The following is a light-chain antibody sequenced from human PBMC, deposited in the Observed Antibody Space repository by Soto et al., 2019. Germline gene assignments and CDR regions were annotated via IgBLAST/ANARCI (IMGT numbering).Light chain of an antibody. J-gene: IGKJ4*01. V-gene: IGKV2-28*01. CDR2: WGS. CDR3: MQALHSPLT. CDR1: QSLLHSNGYNY. Sequence: DIVMTQSPLSLPVTPGEPASISCRSSQSLLHSNGYNYLDWYLQKPGQSPQLLIYWGSNRASGVPDRLSGSGSGLDFTLKISRVEAEDVGVYYCMQALHSPLTFGGGTKVEIK.